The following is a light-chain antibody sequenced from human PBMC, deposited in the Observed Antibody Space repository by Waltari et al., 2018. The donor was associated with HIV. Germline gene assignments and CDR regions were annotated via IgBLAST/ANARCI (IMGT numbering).Light chain of an antibody. J-gene: IGLJ2*01. CDR3: NSRDSSGNHLEV. V-gene: IGLV3-19*01. CDR2: GKN. CDR1: SLRSYY. Sequence: SSERTQDPAVSVALGQTVRITCNGDSLRSYYASWYQQKPGQAPVPVIYGKNNRPSGTPDRFSGSSSGNTASLTITGAQAEDEADYYCNSRDSSGNHLEVFGGGTKLTVL.